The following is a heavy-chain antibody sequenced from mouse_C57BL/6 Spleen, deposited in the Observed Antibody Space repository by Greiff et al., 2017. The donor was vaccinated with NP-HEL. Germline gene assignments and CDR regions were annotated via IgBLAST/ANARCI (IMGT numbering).Heavy chain of an antibody. D-gene: IGHD3-3*01. J-gene: IGHJ2*01. V-gene: IGHV5-6*01. CDR2: ISSGGSYT. CDR3: ARQGDGGYFNY. Sequence: EVQRVESGGDLVKPGGSLKLSCAASGFTFSSYGMSWVRQTPDKRLEWVATISSGGSYTYYPDSVKGRFTISRDNAKNTLYLQMSSLKSEDTAMYYWARQGDGGYFNYWGQGTTLTVSS. CDR1: GFTFSSYG.